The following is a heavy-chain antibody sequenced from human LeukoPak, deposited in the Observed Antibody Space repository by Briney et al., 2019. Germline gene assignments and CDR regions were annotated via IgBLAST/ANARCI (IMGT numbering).Heavy chain of an antibody. CDR3: ARAGRYFDWLLRSFDY. Sequence: GASVKVSCKASGYTFTSYYKHWVRQAPGQGLEWMGIINPSGGSTSYAQKFQGRVTMTTDTSTSTAYMELRSLRSDDTAVYYCARAGRYFDWLLRSFDYWGQGTLVTVSS. J-gene: IGHJ4*02. V-gene: IGHV1-46*01. D-gene: IGHD3-9*01. CDR2: INPSGGST. CDR1: GYTFTSYY.